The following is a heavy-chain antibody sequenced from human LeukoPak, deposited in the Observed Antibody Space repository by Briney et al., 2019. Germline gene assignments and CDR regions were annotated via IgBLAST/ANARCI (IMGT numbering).Heavy chain of an antibody. Sequence: SETLSLTCAVYGGSFSGYYWSWIRQPPGKGLEWIGEINHSGSTNYNPSLKSRVTISVDTSKNQFSLKLSSVTAADTAVYYCARLLTVTTSFDYWGQGTLVTVSS. J-gene: IGHJ4*02. CDR1: GGSFSGYY. CDR3: ARLLTVTTSFDY. D-gene: IGHD4-17*01. CDR2: INHSGST. V-gene: IGHV4-34*01.